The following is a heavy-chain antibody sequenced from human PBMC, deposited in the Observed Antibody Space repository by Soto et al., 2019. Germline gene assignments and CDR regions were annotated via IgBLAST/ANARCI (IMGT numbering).Heavy chain of an antibody. V-gene: IGHV1-46*01. CDR1: GYTFTTHY. Sequence: GSVKVSCKASGYTFTTHYMHWVRQAPGQGPEWMGIINPSGGNTNYAQKFQGRVTMTSDTSTSTVYMELSSLTTDDTAVYYCARVIVPTTVTTSNWFDPWGQGTLVTVSS. CDR2: INPSGGNT. D-gene: IGHD4-17*01. J-gene: IGHJ5*02. CDR3: ARVIVPTTVTTSNWFDP.